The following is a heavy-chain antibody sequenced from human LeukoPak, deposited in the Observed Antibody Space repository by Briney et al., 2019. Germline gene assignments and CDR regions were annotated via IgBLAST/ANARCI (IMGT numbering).Heavy chain of an antibody. Sequence: GGSLRLSCAASGFTFSSYAMHWVRQAPGKGLEWVAVISYDGSNKYYADSVKGRFTISRDNSKNTLYLQMNSLRAEDTAVYYCARGNAHAFDIWGQGTMVTVSS. CDR2: ISYDGSNK. J-gene: IGHJ3*02. V-gene: IGHV3-30*01. CDR1: GFTFSSYA. CDR3: ARGNAHAFDI.